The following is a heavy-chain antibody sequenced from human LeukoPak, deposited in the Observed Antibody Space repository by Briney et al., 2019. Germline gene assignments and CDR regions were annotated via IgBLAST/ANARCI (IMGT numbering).Heavy chain of an antibody. D-gene: IGHD4-17*01. V-gene: IGHV4-38-2*02. CDR2: IYHSGST. Sequence: SETLSLTCTVSGYSITSGYYWGWIRQPPGKGLEWIGSIYHSGSTHYNPSLNSRVTMSVDTSKNQFSLKLSSVTAADTAVYYCARRTVTTGSSYYFDYWGQGTLVTVSS. J-gene: IGHJ4*02. CDR1: GYSITSGYY. CDR3: ARRTVTTGSSYYFDY.